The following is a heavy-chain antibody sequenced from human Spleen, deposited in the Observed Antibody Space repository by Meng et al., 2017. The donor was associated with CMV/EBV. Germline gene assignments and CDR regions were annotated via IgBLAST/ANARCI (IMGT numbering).Heavy chain of an antibody. D-gene: IGHD2-2*01. V-gene: IGHV4-59*01. CDR1: GGSLIYYY. Sequence: SETLSLTCTVSGGSLIYYYWSWIRQSPGKGLEWIGHIYYSGSTNYSPSLKSRVTMSVDTSRNLLSLKLNSVTAADTAVYFCARDSASSTSLHLYYGVDVWGQGTTVTVSS. J-gene: IGHJ6*02. CDR2: IYYSGST. CDR3: ARDSASSTSLHLYYGVDV.